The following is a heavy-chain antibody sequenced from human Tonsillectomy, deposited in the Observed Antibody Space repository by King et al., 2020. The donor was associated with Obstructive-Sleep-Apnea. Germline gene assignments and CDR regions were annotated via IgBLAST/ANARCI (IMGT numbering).Heavy chain of an antibody. Sequence: VQLVESGGGLVQPGGSLRLSCAASGFTFSSYAMSWVRQAPGKGLEWVSAISGSGGSTYYADSVKGRFTISRDNSKNTLYLQMNSLRAEDTAVYYCAKDVGIDYYGSGELYYYYYGMDVWGQGTTVTVSS. CDR1: GFTFSSYA. CDR3: AKDVGIDYYGSGELYYYYYGMDV. J-gene: IGHJ6*02. D-gene: IGHD3-10*01. V-gene: IGHV3-23*04. CDR2: ISGSGGST.